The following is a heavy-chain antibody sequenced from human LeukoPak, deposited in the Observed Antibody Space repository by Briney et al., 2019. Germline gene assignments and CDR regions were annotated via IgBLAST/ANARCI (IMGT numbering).Heavy chain of an antibody. Sequence: RGSLTLSCAASGFTFSSYAMSWVRQAPGKGLEGVSAISGSGGSTYYADSVKGRFTISRDNSKNTLYLQMNSLRAEDTAVYYCAKTFYDSSGYYYRPIDYWGQGTLVTVSS. CDR1: GFTFSSYA. V-gene: IGHV3-23*01. J-gene: IGHJ4*02. CDR2: ISGSGGST. CDR3: AKTFYDSSGYYYRPIDY. D-gene: IGHD3-22*01.